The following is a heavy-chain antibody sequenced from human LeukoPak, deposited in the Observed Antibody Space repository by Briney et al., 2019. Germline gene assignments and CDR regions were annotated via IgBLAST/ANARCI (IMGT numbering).Heavy chain of an antibody. CDR3: ARERFDFWSGYFVY. J-gene: IGHJ4*02. CDR1: GFTFSSDV. V-gene: IGHV3-30*04. CDR2: ISYDGSNK. Sequence: GRSLRLSCAASGFTFSSDVMHWVRQAPGKGLEWVAVISYDGSNKYYADSVKGRFTISRDNSKNTLYLQMNSLRVEDTAVYYCARERFDFWSGYFVYWGQGTLVTVPS. D-gene: IGHD3-3*01.